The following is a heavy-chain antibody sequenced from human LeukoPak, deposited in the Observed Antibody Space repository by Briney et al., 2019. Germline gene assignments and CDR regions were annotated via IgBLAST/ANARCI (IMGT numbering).Heavy chain of an antibody. CDR1: GDSISNYY. V-gene: IGHV4-59*08. D-gene: IGHD3-22*01. CDR3: ARRYYDSSGYYFDY. CDR2: IYYSGST. J-gene: IGHJ4*02. Sequence: SETLSLTCTVSGDSISNYYWSWIRQPPGKGLEWIGYIYYSGSTNYNPSLKSRVTISVDTSKNQFSLKLSSVTAADTAVYYCARRYYDSSGYYFDYWGQGTLVTVSS.